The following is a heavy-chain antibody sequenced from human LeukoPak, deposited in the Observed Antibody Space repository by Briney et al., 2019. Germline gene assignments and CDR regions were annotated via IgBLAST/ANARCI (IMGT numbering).Heavy chain of an antibody. CDR3: ARVLSGSYYSPFQH. CDR1: GFTFSSYA. D-gene: IGHD1-26*01. V-gene: IGHV3-30*01. Sequence: GSLRLSCAASGFTFSSYAMHWVRQAPGKGLEWVAVISYDGSNKYYADSVKGRFTISRDNSKNTLYLQMNSLRAEDTAVYYCARVLSGSYYSPFQHWGQGTLVTVSS. CDR2: ISYDGSNK. J-gene: IGHJ1*01.